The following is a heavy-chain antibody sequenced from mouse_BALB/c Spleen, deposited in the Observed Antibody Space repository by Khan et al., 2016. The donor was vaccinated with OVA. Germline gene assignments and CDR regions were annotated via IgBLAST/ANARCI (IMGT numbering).Heavy chain of an antibody. D-gene: IGHD2-2*01. CDR3: ARGGGYDGGFDY. V-gene: IGHV5-17*02. Sequence: EVMLVESGGGLVQPGGSRKLSCAASGFTFNIFGMHWVRQAPEKGLEWVAYISSGSSTIYYADTVKGRFTISRDNPKHTVFLPMTSLRSEDAAMYYCARGGGYDGGFDYWGQGTTLTVSS. CDR2: ISSGSSTI. J-gene: IGHJ2*01. CDR1: GFTFNIFG.